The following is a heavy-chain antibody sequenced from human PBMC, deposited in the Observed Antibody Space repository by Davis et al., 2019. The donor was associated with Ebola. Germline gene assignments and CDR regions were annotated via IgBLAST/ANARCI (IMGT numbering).Heavy chain of an antibody. CDR2: INHSGST. D-gene: IGHD1/OR15-1a*01. CDR1: GGSISSSSYY. CDR3: ARFPLNIIRYNYYGMDV. Sequence: SETLSLTCTVPGGSISSSSYYWGWIRQPPGKGLEWIGEINHSGSTNYNPSLKSRVTISVDTSKNQFSLKLSSVTAADTAVYYCARFPLNIIRYNYYGMDVWGQGTTVTVSS. V-gene: IGHV4-39*07. J-gene: IGHJ6*02.